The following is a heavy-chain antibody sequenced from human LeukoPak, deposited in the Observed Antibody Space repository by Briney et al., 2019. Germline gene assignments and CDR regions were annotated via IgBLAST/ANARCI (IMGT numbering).Heavy chain of an antibody. J-gene: IGHJ4*02. D-gene: IGHD5-12*01. CDR3: AREGYSGYGGEKGFDY. CDR1: GYTFTGYY. V-gene: IGHV1-2*06. CDR2: INPNSGGT. Sequence: ASVKVSCKASGYTFTGYYMHWVRQAPGQGLEWMGRINPNSGGTNYAQKFQGRVTMTRDTSISTAYMELSRLRSDDTAVYYCAREGYSGYGGEKGFDYWGQGTLATVSS.